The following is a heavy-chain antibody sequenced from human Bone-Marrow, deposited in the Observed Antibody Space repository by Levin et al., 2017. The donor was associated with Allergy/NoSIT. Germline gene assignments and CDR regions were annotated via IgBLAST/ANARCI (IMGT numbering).Heavy chain of an antibody. CDR2: MYSTGTT. J-gene: IGHJ4*02. CDR1: GFTVSSTY. CDR3: SSAPGFTDY. Sequence: LSLTCAASGFTVSSTYMAWVRQAAGKGLEWVSVMYSTGTTYYADSVKGRFTISRDNSKNTLYLQMNSLRAEDTAVYYCSSAPGFTDYWGQGTLVTVSS. V-gene: IGHV3-66*01.